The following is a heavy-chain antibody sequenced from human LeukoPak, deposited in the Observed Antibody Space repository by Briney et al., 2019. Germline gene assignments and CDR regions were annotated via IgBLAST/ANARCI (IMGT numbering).Heavy chain of an antibody. CDR1: GGSFNGYY. D-gene: IGHD3-22*01. V-gene: IGHV4-34*01. CDR2: INHSGST. Sequence: PSETLSLTCAVYGGSFNGYYWSWIRQPPGKGLEWIGEINHSGSTNYNPSLKSRVTISVDTSKNQVSLRLSSVTAADTAVYYCARGPPHIPGDYDSSGYYYFDYWGQGILVTVSS. J-gene: IGHJ4*02. CDR3: ARGPPHIPGDYDSSGYYYFDY.